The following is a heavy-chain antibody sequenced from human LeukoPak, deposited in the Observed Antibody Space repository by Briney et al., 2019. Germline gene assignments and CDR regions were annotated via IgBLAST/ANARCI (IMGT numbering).Heavy chain of an antibody. CDR3: ARGPTYYDFWSGYYPFDY. D-gene: IGHD3-3*01. J-gene: IGHJ4*02. Sequence: GGSLRLSCAASGFTFSSYWMSWVRQAPGKGLEWVANIKQDGSEKSYVDSVKGRFTISGDNAKNRLDLQMNSLRGEDTAVYYCARGPTYYDFWSGYYPFDYWGQGTLVTVSS. V-gene: IGHV3-7*01. CDR1: GFTFSSYW. CDR2: IKQDGSEK.